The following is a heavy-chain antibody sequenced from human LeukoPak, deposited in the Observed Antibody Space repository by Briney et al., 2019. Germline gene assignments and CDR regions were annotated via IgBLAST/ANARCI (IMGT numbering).Heavy chain of an antibody. Sequence: SETLSLTCTVSGGSISSSSYYWGWIRQPPGKGLEWIGSIYYSGSTYYNPSLKSRVTISVDTSKNQFSLHLNSVTPEDTAVYYCARGWSVVSFLGWFDPWGQGTLVTVSS. J-gene: IGHJ5*02. CDR1: GGSISSSSYY. V-gene: IGHV4-39*01. CDR2: IYYSGST. CDR3: ARGWSVVSFLGWFDP. D-gene: IGHD4-23*01.